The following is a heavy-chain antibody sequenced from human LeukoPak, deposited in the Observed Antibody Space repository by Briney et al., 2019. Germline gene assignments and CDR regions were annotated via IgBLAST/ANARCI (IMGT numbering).Heavy chain of an antibody. D-gene: IGHD1-1*01. CDR2: ISGDGDII. Sequence: GGSLRLSCAASGFTFSDHYMSWIRQAPGKGLEWIAHISGDGDIIYHKDSFQGRFAISRGNAKNSLYLQMNSLRAEDTAVYYCSRNDDPTFDLWGQGTLVAVSS. J-gene: IGHJ4*02. CDR3: SRNDDPTFDL. CDR1: GFTFSDHY. V-gene: IGHV3-11*01.